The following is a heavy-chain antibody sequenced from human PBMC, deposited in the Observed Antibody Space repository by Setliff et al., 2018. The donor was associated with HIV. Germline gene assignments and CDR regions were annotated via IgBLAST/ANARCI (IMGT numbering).Heavy chain of an antibody. D-gene: IGHD3-10*01. Sequence: SETLSLTCDDSAVSLRGHYWNWIRQSPGKGLEWIGEIDPRGSRSYNPSLKSRVTISKDTSKDQLSLKLTSVTAADSALYYCTRGAEVLRLGLWGQGTLVTVSS. CDR2: IDPRGSR. CDR3: TRGAEVLRLGL. CDR1: AVSLRGHY. V-gene: IGHV4-34*01. J-gene: IGHJ5*02.